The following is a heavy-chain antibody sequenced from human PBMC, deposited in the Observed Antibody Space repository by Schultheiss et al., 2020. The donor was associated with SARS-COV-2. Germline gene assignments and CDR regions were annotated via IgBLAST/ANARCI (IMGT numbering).Heavy chain of an antibody. CDR1: GGTFSSYA. CDR3: ARGTGVAAADDAFDI. J-gene: IGHJ3*02. D-gene: IGHD6-13*01. V-gene: IGHV1-69*04. Sequence: SVKVSCKASGGTFSSYAISWVRQAPGQGLEWMGRIIPIFGIANYAQKFQGRVTMTRDTSTSTVYMELSSLRSEDTAVYYCARGTGVAAADDAFDIWGQGTMVTGSS. CDR2: IIPIFGIA.